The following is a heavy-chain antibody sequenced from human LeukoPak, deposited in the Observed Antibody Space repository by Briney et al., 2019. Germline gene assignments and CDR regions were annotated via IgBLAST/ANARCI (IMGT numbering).Heavy chain of an antibody. CDR3: AREAPISDSGNYYKSLGY. CDR2: IYYSGST. D-gene: IGHD3-10*01. CDR1: GGSFSSYY. V-gene: IGHV4-59*12. Sequence: SETLSLTCAVYGGSFSSYYWSWIRQPPGKGLEWIGYIYYSGSTNYNPSLKSRVTISVDTSKNQFSLKLSSVTAADTAVYYCAREAPISDSGNYYKSLGYWGQGTLVTVSS. J-gene: IGHJ4*02.